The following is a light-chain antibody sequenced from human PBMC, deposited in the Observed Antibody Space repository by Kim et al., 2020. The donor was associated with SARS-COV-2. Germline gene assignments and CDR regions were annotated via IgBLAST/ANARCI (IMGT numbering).Light chain of an antibody. J-gene: IGLJ2*01. CDR3: SSYTSSSTLI. CDR1: SSDIGSYNY. CDR2: DVS. V-gene: IGLV2-14*04. Sequence: GQSITIACTGTSSDIGSYNYVSWYQQHPGKAPKLIIYDVSKRPSGVSFRFSGSKSGNTASLTISGLQTEDEADYYCSSYTSSSTLIFGGGTQLTVL.